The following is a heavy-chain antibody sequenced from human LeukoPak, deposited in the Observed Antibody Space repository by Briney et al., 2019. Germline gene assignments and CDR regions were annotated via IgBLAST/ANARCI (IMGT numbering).Heavy chain of an antibody. J-gene: IGHJ6*02. Sequence: SETLSLTFSVYGGSLSGYYWSWIRQPPGKGLEWVGEINHSGSTTYNPSLKSRITISVATAKNQFSLKLSPVNAADTAVYYCARGFPIYYDFWSGSQWYGMDVWGQGTTVTVSS. CDR3: ARGFPIYYDFWSGSQWYGMDV. CDR1: GGSLSGYY. CDR2: INHSGST. D-gene: IGHD3-3*01. V-gene: IGHV4-34*01.